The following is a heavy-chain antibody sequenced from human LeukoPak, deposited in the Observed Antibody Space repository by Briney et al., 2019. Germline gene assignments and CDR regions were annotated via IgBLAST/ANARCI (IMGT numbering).Heavy chain of an antibody. J-gene: IGHJ4*02. CDR1: GFTFSSYT. V-gene: IGHV3-23*01. CDR2: LSSSSGRS. CDR3: AKSMVRGVTPY. D-gene: IGHD3-10*01. Sequence: SGGSLRLSCAASGFTFSSYTMSWVRQAPGKGLEWVSSLSSSSGRSYYADSVKGRFTISRDNSKNTLYLQMNSLRAEDTAVYHCAKSMVRGVTPYWGQGTLVTVSS.